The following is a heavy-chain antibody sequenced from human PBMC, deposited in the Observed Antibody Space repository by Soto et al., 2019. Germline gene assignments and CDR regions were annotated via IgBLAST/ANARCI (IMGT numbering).Heavy chain of an antibody. Sequence: EVQLLESGGGLVQPGGSLRLSCAASGFTFSSYAMSWVRQAPGKGLEWVSAISGSGGSTYYADSVKGRFTISRDNPKNTLYLQMNSLRAEDTAVYYCAKALLTYCSGGSCSGRDAFDIWGQGTMVTVSS. J-gene: IGHJ3*02. CDR3: AKALLTYCSGGSCSGRDAFDI. CDR2: ISGSGGST. D-gene: IGHD2-15*01. CDR1: GFTFSSYA. V-gene: IGHV3-23*01.